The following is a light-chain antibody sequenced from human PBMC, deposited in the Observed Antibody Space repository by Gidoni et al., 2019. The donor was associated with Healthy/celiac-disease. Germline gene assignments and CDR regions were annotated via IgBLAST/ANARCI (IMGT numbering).Light chain of an antibody. Sequence: IVLTPSPGTLSLSPGERATLSCRASQSVSSSYLAWYQQKPGQAPRLLIYGASSRATGIPDRFSGSGSGTDFTLTISRLEPEDFEVYYCQQYGSSLFTFGPGTKVDIK. CDR3: QQYGSSLFT. J-gene: IGKJ3*01. V-gene: IGKV3-20*01. CDR1: QSVSSSY. CDR2: GAS.